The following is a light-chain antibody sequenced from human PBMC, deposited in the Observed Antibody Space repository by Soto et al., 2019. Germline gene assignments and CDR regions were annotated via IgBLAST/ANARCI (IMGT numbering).Light chain of an antibody. V-gene: IGKV3-20*01. J-gene: IGKJ5*01. CDR2: GAS. Sequence: GVTERGDTLGLSKGGRATLCCRASQSVSSSYLAWYQQRPGQAPRLLISGASSRATGIPDRFSGSGSGTDFPLTISRLEPEDFALYYCQHYAHNSPITFGQGTRLEIK. CDR1: QSVSSSY. CDR3: QHYAHNSPIT.